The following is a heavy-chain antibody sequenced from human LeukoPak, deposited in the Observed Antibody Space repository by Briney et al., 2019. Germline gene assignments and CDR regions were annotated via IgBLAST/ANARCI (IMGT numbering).Heavy chain of an antibody. J-gene: IGHJ4*02. D-gene: IGHD2-15*01. CDR2: IRYDGSDK. CDR3: AKDLDCSGGTCHKAFDC. V-gene: IGHV3-30*02. CDR1: GFTLSTYG. Sequence: GGSLRLPCVASGFTLSTYGMHWVRQAPGKGLEWVAFIRYDGSDKFYGDSVKGRLTTSRDNSKNTLYLQMSRLRVEDTAVYYCAKDLDCSGGTCHKAFDCWGQGTLVTVSS.